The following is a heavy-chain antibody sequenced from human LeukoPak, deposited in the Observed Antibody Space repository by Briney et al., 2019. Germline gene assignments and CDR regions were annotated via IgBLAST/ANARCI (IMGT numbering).Heavy chain of an antibody. V-gene: IGHV3-21*01. CDR3: VGNQDFWSGYHAFEY. Sequence: PGGSLRLSCAASGLVFSTYTMGWVRQAPGKGLEWVSSTTPSTDSTNYADSVQGRFTISRDNAKKSAYLQMNSLRVEDTAVYFCVGNQDFWSGYHAFEYWGQGILVTVSS. CDR1: GLVFSTYT. D-gene: IGHD3-3*01. J-gene: IGHJ4*02. CDR2: TTPSTDST.